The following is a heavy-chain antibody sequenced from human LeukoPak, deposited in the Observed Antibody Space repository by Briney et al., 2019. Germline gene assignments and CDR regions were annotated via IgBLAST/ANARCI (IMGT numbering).Heavy chain of an antibody. Sequence: ASVKVSCKASGYTFTDYYIHWVRQAPGQGLEWMGWINPNTAGTNYEQKFQGRVTMTRDTSISTVYMELSRLRSDDTAVFYCGRDDFGKSFESWGQGTLVTVSS. CDR2: INPNTAGT. J-gene: IGHJ4*02. D-gene: IGHD3/OR15-3a*01. V-gene: IGHV1-2*02. CDR1: GYTFTDYY. CDR3: GRDDFGKSFES.